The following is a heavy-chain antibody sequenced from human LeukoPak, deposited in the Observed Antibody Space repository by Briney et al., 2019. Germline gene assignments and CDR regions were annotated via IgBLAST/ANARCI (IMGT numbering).Heavy chain of an antibody. D-gene: IGHD3-3*01. Sequence: SVTLSLTCTVSGGSISSYYWSWIRQPPGKGLEWIGYIYYSGSTNYNPSLKSRVTISVDTSKNQFSLKLSSVTAADAAVYYCARKSGGVVPFDYWGQGTLVTVSS. CDR2: IYYSGST. CDR3: ARKSGGVVPFDY. V-gene: IGHV4-59*01. CDR1: GGSISSYY. J-gene: IGHJ4*02.